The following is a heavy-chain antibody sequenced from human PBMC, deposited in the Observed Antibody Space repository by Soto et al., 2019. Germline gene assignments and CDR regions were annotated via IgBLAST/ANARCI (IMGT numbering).Heavy chain of an antibody. CDR2: IYYSGST. CDR1: GYSITSNIYF. V-gene: IGHV4-39*07. CDR3: ARSPDSSGYYPRWYYYGMDV. Sequence: SETLSLICTFSGYSITSNIYFWALISKPPGKGLVWIGSIYYSGSTNYNPSLKSRVTISVDKSKNQFSLKLSSVTAADTAVYYCARSPDSSGYYPRWYYYGMDVWGQGTTVT. J-gene: IGHJ6*02. D-gene: IGHD3-22*01.